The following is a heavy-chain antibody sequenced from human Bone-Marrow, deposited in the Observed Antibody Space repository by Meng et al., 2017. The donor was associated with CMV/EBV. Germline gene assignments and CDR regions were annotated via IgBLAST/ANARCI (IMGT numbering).Heavy chain of an antibody. CDR1: YTLTRYY. Sequence: YTLTRYYMHWVRQAPGQGLEWMGIINPSGGSTSYAQKFQGRVTMTRDTSTSTVYMELSSLRSEDTAVYYCARGSLIVVVAANNWFDPWGQGTLVTVSS. V-gene: IGHV1-46*01. D-gene: IGHD2-15*01. CDR3: ARGSLIVVVAANNWFDP. J-gene: IGHJ5*02. CDR2: INPSGGST.